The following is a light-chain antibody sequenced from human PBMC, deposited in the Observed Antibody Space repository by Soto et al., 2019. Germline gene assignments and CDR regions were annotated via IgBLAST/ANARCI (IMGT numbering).Light chain of an antibody. CDR3: PQYGSSPFT. CDR2: GAS. V-gene: IGKV3-20*01. J-gene: IGKJ3*01. Sequence: EVLLTQSPGTLSLSPGERATLSCRASQSVSSSYLAWYQQKPGQAPRLLIYGASSRATGIPDRFSGSGSGTDFTLTISRLEPEDFAVYYCPQYGSSPFTFGPGTKVDIK. CDR1: QSVSSSY.